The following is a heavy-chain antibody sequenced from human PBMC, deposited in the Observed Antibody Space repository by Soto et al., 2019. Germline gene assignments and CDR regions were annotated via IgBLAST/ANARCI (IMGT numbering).Heavy chain of an antibody. Sequence: QVQLVQSGAEVKKPGASVKVSCKASGYTFTSYAMHWVRQAPGQRLEWMGWINAGNGNTKYSQKFQGGVTITRATSASTAYMEMSSLRSEDTAVYYCARSEGSYAFWSGYLRNDAFDIWGQGTMVTVSS. J-gene: IGHJ3*02. CDR1: GYTFTSYA. CDR3: ARSEGSYAFWSGYLRNDAFDI. CDR2: INAGNGNT. D-gene: IGHD3-3*01. V-gene: IGHV1-3*01.